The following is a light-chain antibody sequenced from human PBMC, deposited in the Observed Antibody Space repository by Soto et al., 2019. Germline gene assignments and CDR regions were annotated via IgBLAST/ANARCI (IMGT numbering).Light chain of an antibody. J-gene: IGKJ3*01. CDR1: QSVSRS. V-gene: IGKV3-15*01. Sequence: EIVMTQSPATLSVSPGERVTLSCRASQSVSRSLAWYQQKPGQAPRLLIYGASTRTTGIPARFSGSGSGTEFTHTISSLQSEDFAVYYGQQYNNWPPFTFGPGTKVDIK. CDR3: QQYNNWPPFT. CDR2: GAS.